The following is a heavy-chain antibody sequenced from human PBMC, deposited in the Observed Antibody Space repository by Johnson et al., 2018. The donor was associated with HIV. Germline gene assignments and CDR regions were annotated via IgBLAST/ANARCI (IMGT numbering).Heavy chain of an antibody. CDR2: LTSGGDT. V-gene: IGHV3-66*01. CDR3: ARGCRDGYTCDAFDI. CDR1: RLTVSSNY. D-gene: IGHD5-24*01. Sequence: MQLVESGGGLVQPGGSLRLSCAASRLTVSSNYMTWVRQAPGKGLEWVSVLTSGGDTWYADSVTGRFIISRDNSKNTLYLQMNSLRAEDTAVYYCARGCRDGYTCDAFDIWGQGTMVTVSS. J-gene: IGHJ3*02.